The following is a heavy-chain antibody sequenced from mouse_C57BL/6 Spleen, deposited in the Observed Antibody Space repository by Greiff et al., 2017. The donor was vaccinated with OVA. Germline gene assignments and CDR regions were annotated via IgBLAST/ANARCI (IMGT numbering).Heavy chain of an antibody. J-gene: IGHJ3*01. CDR1: GFSFNTYA. CDR2: IRSKSNNYAT. Sequence: EVHLVESGGGLVQPKGSLKLSCAASGFSFNTYAMTWVRQAPGKGLEWVARIRSKSNNYATYYADSVKDRFTISRDDSESMLYLQMNNLKTEDTAMYYCVRRGFAYWGQGTLVTVSA. V-gene: IGHV10-1*01. CDR3: VRRGFAY.